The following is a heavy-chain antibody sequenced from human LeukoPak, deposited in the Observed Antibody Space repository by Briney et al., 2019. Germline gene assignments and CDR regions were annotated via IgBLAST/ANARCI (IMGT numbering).Heavy chain of an antibody. CDR2: INPNSGGT. D-gene: IGHD2-2*01. Sequence: ASVKVSCKASGYTFTGYYMHWVRQAPGQGLEWMGWINPNSGGTNYAQKFQGRVTMTRNTSISTAYMELSRLRSDDTAVYYCARGVIVVVPAAIGYWGQGTLVTVSS. CDR3: ARGVIVVVPAAIGY. V-gene: IGHV1-2*02. J-gene: IGHJ4*02. CDR1: GYTFTGYY.